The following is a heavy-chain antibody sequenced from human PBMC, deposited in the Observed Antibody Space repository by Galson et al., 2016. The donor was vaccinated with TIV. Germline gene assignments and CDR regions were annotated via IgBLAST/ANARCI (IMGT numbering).Heavy chain of an antibody. CDR1: GYTLNELS. CDR3: VIGGLGGGFAL. J-gene: IGHJ3*01. CDR2: FDPQNGEP. Sequence: SVKVSCKVSGYTLNELSMHWVRQAPGKGLEWMGVFDPQNGEPIYAQSFQDKVAMTEDTSTDTRYMELTNLRSEDSAVYYCVIGGLGGGFALWGQGTMVTVSS. V-gene: IGHV1-24*01. D-gene: IGHD3-16*01.